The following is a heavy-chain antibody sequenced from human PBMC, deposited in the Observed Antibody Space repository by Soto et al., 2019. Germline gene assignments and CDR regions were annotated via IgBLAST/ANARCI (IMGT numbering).Heavy chain of an antibody. D-gene: IGHD3-22*01. CDR2: IGIGSSTK. V-gene: IGHV3-48*01. CDR3: ARDQLYYNDISGRPLNAFDV. CDR1: GFPFRNYG. J-gene: IGHJ3*01. Sequence: GGSLRLSCASSGFPFRNYGMNWVRQAPGKGLEWVSYIGIGSSTKYYADSVKGRFTISRDNAKNSLYLQMNSLRAEDTAVYYCARDQLYYNDISGRPLNAFDVWGQGTMVTV.